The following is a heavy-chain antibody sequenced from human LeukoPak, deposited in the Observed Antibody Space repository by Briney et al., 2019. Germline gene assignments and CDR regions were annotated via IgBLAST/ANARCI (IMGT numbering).Heavy chain of an antibody. D-gene: IGHD3-22*01. Sequence: GGSLRLSCAASGFTFSSYAMSWVRQAPGKGVECVSAISGSGGSTYYPDSVKGRFTISKDNSKNTLYLQMNSLRAEDTAVYYCAKFHYYDSQCAFDIWGQGTMVTVSS. CDR2: ISGSGGST. CDR3: AKFHYYDSQCAFDI. V-gene: IGHV3-23*01. CDR1: GFTFSSYA. J-gene: IGHJ3*02.